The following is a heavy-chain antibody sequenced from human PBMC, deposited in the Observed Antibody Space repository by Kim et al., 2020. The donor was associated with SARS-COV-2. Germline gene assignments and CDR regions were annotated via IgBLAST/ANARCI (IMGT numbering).Heavy chain of an antibody. J-gene: IGHJ3*02. CDR3: ARGYYGSGSYAFDI. D-gene: IGHD3-10*01. V-gene: IGHV4-39*07. Sequence: SQTLSLTCTVSGGSISSSSYYWGWIRQPPGKGLEWIGSIYYSGSTYYNPSLKSRVTISVDTSKNQFSLKLSSVTAADTAVYYCARGYYGSGSYAFDIWGQGTMVTVSS. CDR1: GGSISSSSYY. CDR2: IYYSGST.